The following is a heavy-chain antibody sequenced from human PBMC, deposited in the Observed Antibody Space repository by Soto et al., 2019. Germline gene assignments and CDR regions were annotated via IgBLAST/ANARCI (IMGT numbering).Heavy chain of an antibody. CDR1: GGTFSSYT. D-gene: IGHD3-10*01. V-gene: IGHV1-69*04. CDR2: IIPILGIA. Sequence: ASVKVSCKASGGTFSSYTISWVRQAPGQGLEWMGRIIPILGIANYAQKFQGRVTITADKSTSTAYMELSSLRSEDTAVYYCARDSSDYGSGSYYNAYYYYGMDVWG. CDR3: ARDSSDYGSGSYYNAYYYYGMDV. J-gene: IGHJ6*02.